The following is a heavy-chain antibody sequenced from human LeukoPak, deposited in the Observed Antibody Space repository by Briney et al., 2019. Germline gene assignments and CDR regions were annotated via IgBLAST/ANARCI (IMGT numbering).Heavy chain of an antibody. V-gene: IGHV4-34*01. CDR2: INHSGST. Sequence: LETLSLTCAVYGGSFSGYYWSWIRQPPGKGLEWIGEINHSGSTNYNPSLKSRVTISVDTSKNQFSLKLSSVTAADTAVYYCARVGVLGYWGQGTLVTVSS. CDR1: GGSFSGYY. D-gene: IGHD2-8*01. J-gene: IGHJ4*02. CDR3: ARVGVLGY.